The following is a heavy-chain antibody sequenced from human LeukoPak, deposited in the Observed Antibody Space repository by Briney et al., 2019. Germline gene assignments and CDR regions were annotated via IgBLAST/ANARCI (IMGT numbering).Heavy chain of an antibody. CDR1: GFTFSSYE. CDR2: ISSSGSTI. D-gene: IGHD1-26*01. Sequence: PGGSLRLSCAASGFTFSSYEMNWVRQAPGKGLEWASYISSSGSTIYYADSVKGRFTISRDNAKNSLYLQMANLRAEDTAVYYCAKPFYTEGALLFDYWGQGNLVTVSS. CDR3: AKPFYTEGALLFDY. J-gene: IGHJ4*02. V-gene: IGHV3-48*03.